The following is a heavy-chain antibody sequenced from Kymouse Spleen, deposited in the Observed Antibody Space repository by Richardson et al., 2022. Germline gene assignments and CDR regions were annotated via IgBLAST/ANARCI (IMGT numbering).Heavy chain of an antibody. V-gene: IGHV3-33*01. Sequence: QVQLVESGGGVVQPGRSLRLSCAASGFTFSSYGMHWVRQAPGKGLEWVAVIWYDGSNKYYADSVKGRFTISRDNSKNTLYLQMNSLRAEDTAVYYCARDRGIAARPAYYYYYGMDVWGQGTTVTVSS. CDR1: GFTFSSYG. CDR2: IWYDGSNK. J-gene: IGHJ6*02. D-gene: IGHD6-6*01. CDR3: ARDRGIAARPAYYYYYGMDV.